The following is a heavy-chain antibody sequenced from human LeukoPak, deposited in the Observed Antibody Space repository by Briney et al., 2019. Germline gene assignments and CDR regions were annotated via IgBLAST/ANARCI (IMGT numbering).Heavy chain of an antibody. V-gene: IGHV1-46*01. D-gene: IGHD1/OR15-1a*01. Sequence: ASVKVSCKASGYTFTSYYIHWVRQAPGQGLEWMGIINPSAGRTSYAQKFQGRVTMTRDTSTSTVYMELSSLRSEDTAVYYCARWQQQRAPFDYWGQGTLVTVSS. J-gene: IGHJ4*02. CDR1: GYTFTSYY. CDR3: ARWQQQRAPFDY. CDR2: INPSAGRT.